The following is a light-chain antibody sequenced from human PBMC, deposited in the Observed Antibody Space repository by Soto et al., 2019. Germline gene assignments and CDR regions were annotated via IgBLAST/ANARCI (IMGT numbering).Light chain of an antibody. Sequence: EIVMTQSPATLSVSPGERATLSCRASQSVSSNLAWYQQKPGQAPWLLIYGASTRATGVPARFSGSGSGTEFTLTISSLQSEDFAVYYCQQYKNWTSWTFGQGTKVEIK. J-gene: IGKJ1*01. CDR2: GAS. CDR1: QSVSSN. CDR3: QQYKNWTSWT. V-gene: IGKV3-15*01.